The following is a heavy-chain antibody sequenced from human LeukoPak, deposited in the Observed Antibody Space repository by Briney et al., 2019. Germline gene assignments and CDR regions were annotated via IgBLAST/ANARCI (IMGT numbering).Heavy chain of an antibody. J-gene: IGHJ5*02. D-gene: IGHD1-26*01. CDR3: AKGVRSGTYYNCFDP. Sequence: GGSLRLSCVASGFTLDDYALHWVRQAPGKGLEWISLISVDGDNTYYVDSVKGRFTISRDNSKNSLYLQMSSLRAEDTALYYCAKGVRSGTYYNCFDPWGQGTLVTVSS. CDR2: ISVDGDNT. CDR1: GFTLDDYA. V-gene: IGHV3-43*02.